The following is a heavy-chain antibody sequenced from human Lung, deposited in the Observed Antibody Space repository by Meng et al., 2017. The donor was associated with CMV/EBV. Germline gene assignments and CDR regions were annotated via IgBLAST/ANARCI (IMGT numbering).Heavy chain of an antibody. CDR3: ASGRGSYHYFDY. J-gene: IGHJ4*02. CDR1: GYTFTSYG. Sequence: SCKASGYTFTSYGISWVRQAPEQGLEWMGWVSAYNGNTNYAQKLQGRVTMTTDTSTSTAYMELRSLRSDDTAVYYCASGRGSYHYFDYWGQGTPVTVSS. CDR2: VSAYNGNT. V-gene: IGHV1-18*01. D-gene: IGHD1-26*01.